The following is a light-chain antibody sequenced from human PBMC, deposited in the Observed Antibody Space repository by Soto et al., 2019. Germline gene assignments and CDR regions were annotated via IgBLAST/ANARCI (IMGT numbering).Light chain of an antibody. CDR1: QSVSIN. Sequence: EIVMTQSPATLSVSPGERAALSCRASQSVSINLAWYQQRPGQAPRLLIYGASTRATGIPARFSGSGSGTDFTLTISSLQSEDFAVYYCQQYGGSPAITFGQGTRLEIK. V-gene: IGKV3-15*01. CDR3: QQYGGSPAIT. CDR2: GAS. J-gene: IGKJ5*01.